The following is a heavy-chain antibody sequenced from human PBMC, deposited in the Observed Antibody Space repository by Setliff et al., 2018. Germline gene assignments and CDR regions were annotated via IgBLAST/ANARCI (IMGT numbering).Heavy chain of an antibody. V-gene: IGHV3-23*01. Sequence: GGSLRLSCAASGFTFSSYAMTWVRQAPGKGLEWVSAIRGSGDATSYADSVKGRFTVSRDNSKKILFLQMNSLRVEDTAIYYCAKDVVGYSSTWPKRDYFDSWGQGTVVTVSS. CDR1: GFTFSSYA. D-gene: IGHD6-13*01. J-gene: IGHJ4*02. CDR2: IRGSGDAT. CDR3: AKDVVGYSSTWPKRDYFDS.